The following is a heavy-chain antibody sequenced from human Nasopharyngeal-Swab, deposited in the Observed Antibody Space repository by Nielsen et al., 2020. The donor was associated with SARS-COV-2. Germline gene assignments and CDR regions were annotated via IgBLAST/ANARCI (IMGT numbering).Heavy chain of an antibody. D-gene: IGHD3-22*01. J-gene: IGHJ4*02. V-gene: IGHV3-33*01. CDR1: AFSFSRYG. Sequence: GESLKISCTASAFSFSRYGMHWVRQASGKGLEWVASIWYDGSNKYHADSVKGRFTISRDNSKNTLYLQMNGLRAEDTAVYYCARGDDTTDYYEPFDSWGQGTLVTVSS. CDR2: IWYDGSNK. CDR3: ARGDDTTDYYEPFDS.